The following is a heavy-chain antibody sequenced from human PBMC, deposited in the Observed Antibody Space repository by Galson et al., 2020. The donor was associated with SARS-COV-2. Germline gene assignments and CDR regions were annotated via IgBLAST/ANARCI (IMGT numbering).Heavy chain of an antibody. Sequence: SETLSLTCTVSGGSISSGGYYWSWIRQHPGKGLEWIGYIYYSGSTYYNPSLKSRVTISVDTSKNQFSLKLSSVPAADWAVYCWARASTIFGVVIDAFDIWGQGTMVTVSS. V-gene: IGHV4-31*03. D-gene: IGHD3-3*01. J-gene: IGHJ3*02. CDR2: IYYSGST. CDR3: ARASTIFGVVIDAFDI. CDR1: GGSISSGGYY.